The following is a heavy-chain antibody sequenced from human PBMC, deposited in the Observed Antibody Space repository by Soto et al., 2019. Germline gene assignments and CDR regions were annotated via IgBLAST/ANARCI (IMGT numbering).Heavy chain of an antibody. J-gene: IGHJ6*02. CDR1: GGSFSSHY. V-gene: IGHV4-34*01. CDR2: INHSGST. CDR3: ARGVRQHLVRQNYAGLGV. Sequence: SETLSLTCAVYGGSFSSHYWNWIRQPPGKGLEWIGEINHSGSTTYTPSLKSRVTISVDTSRNQFSLKLRSVTAADTAVYYCARGVRQHLVRQNYAGLGVWGQGTTVTVSS. D-gene: IGHD6-13*01.